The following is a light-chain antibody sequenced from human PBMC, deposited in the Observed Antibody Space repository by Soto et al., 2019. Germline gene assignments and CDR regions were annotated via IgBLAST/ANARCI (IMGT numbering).Light chain of an antibody. CDR1: QSIGRW. V-gene: IGKV1-5*03. CDR2: KAS. CDR3: QQYNSYST. Sequence: MTQSPATLSVSPGERATLSCRASQSIGRWLAWYQQKPGTAPKLLIYKASTLENGVPSRFSGSGSGTEFTLTISSLQPDDFATYYCQQYNSYSTFGQGTKVDIK. J-gene: IGKJ1*01.